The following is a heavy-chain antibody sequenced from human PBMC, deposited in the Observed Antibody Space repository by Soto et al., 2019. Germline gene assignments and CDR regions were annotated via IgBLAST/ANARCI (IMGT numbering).Heavy chain of an antibody. CDR1: GFTFNDFA. Sequence: EVQLVESGGGLVQPGRSLRLSCAASGFTFNDFAMHWVRQAPGKGLEWVASIDWNGANIAYAASVEGRFTISRDNVKNSLFLQMNSLRAEDTAFYFCARDSGIVAAGWFSFDPRGQGTLVTVSS. D-gene: IGHD6-13*01. V-gene: IGHV3-9*01. CDR2: IDWNGANI. J-gene: IGHJ5*02. CDR3: ARDSGIVAAGWFSFDP.